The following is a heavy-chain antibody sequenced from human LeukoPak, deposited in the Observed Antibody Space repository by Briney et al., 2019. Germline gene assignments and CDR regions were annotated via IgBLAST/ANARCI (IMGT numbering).Heavy chain of an antibody. CDR2: IYSGGST. Sequence: SGGSLRLSCAASGFTFSDYYMSWVRQAPGKGLEWVSVIYSGGSTYYADSVKGRFTISRDNSKNTLYLQMNSLRAEDTAVYYCARGRGDLDYWGQGTLVAVSS. J-gene: IGHJ4*02. CDR1: GFTFSDYY. CDR3: ARGRGDLDY. V-gene: IGHV3-66*01.